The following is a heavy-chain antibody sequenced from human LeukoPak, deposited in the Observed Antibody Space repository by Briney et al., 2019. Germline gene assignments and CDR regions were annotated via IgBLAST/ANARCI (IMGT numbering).Heavy chain of an antibody. J-gene: IGHJ6*03. CDR1: GGSISSYY. CDR2: IYTSGST. Sequence: PSETLSLTCTVSGGSISSYYWSWIRQPPGKGLEWIGYIYTSGSTNYNPSLKSRVTMSVDTSKNQVSLKLSSVTAADTAVYYCARDLYYYGSGSYYNSPSYYYYMDVWGKGTTVTVSS. V-gene: IGHV4-4*08. CDR3: ARDLYYYGSGSYYNSPSYYYYMDV. D-gene: IGHD3-10*01.